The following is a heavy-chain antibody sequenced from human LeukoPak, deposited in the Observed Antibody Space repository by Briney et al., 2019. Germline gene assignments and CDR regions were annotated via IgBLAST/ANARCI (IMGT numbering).Heavy chain of an antibody. J-gene: IGHJ3*02. CDR2: ISSSSSYI. CDR1: GFTFSSYS. Sequence: PGGSLRLSCAASGFTFSSYSMNWVRQAPGKGLEWVSSISSSSSYIYYADSVKGRFTISRDNAKNSLYLQMNSLRAEDTAVYYCTRSIAAAGYDVFNIGGKGKMATVS. V-gene: IGHV3-21*01. D-gene: IGHD6-13*01. CDR3: TRSIAAAGYDVFNI.